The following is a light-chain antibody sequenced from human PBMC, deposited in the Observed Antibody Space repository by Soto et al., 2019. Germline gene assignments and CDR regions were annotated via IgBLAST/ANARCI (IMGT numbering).Light chain of an antibody. CDR3: CSYAGSYTWV. Sequence: QSALTQPRSVSGSPGQSVTISSTGTSSDVGNYNYVSWYQQHPGKAPKVMIYDVNKWPSGVPDRFSGSKSGNTASLTISGLQAEDEADYYFCSYAGSYTWVFGGGTKLTVL. CDR2: DVN. J-gene: IGLJ3*02. CDR1: SSDVGNYNY. V-gene: IGLV2-11*01.